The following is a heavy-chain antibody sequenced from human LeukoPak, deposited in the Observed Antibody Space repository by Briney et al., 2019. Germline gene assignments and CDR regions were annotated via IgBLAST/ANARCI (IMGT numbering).Heavy chain of an antibody. J-gene: IGHJ5*02. CDR3: ARGGGITMVRGDWFDP. V-gene: IGHV1-46*01. CDR1: GYTFTNYY. D-gene: IGHD3-10*01. CDR2: INPGGDNT. Sequence: GASVKVSCKASGYTFTNYYIHWVRQAPGQGLEWMGLINPGGDNTDYAQNFQGRVTMTRDTSTSTVYMGLSSLRSEDTAVYYCARGGGITMVRGDWFDPWGQGTLVTVSS.